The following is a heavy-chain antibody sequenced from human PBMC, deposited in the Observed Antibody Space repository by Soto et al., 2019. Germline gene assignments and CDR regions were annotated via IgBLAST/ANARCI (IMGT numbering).Heavy chain of an antibody. V-gene: IGHV2-26*01. D-gene: IGHD2-15*01. CDR3: TRVVGGSPYYCAMDV. J-gene: IGHJ6*02. CDR1: GFSLSNNKMG. Sequence: QVTLKESGPVLVKPTETLTLTCTVSGFSLSNNKMGVSWIRQPPGRALEWLANIFSDDEYSYSTSLKGRLTISQDTSKSQVVLNVTTIDPVDTATYYCTRVVGGSPYYCAMDVWGQGTTVTVSS. CDR2: IFSDDEY.